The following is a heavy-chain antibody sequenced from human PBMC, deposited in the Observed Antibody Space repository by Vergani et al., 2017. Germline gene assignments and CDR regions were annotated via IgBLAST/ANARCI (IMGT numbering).Heavy chain of an antibody. J-gene: IGHJ4*02. V-gene: IGHV4-34*02. CDR1: GVSFSSFY. D-gene: IGHD3-10*01. Sequence: HVLLQQCGAVLLKPSWTLSLTCAVFGVSFSSFYWSWIRQPPGKGLEWIGEINNDGNTNYNPSLESRVTVSRDTAKNQFSLNLMSVTAADTAMYYCAVRPRVNLVGGEIVTNRTFDYWSQGSLVTVSS. CDR2: INNDGNT. CDR3: AVRPRVNLVGGEIVTNRTFDY.